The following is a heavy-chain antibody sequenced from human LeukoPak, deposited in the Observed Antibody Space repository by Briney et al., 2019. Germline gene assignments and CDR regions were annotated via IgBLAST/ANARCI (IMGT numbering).Heavy chain of an antibody. CDR2: ISYDGSNT. J-gene: IGHJ4*02. CDR3: ANSAYCGGDCHDY. D-gene: IGHD2-21*01. V-gene: IGHV3-30*18. Sequence: PGRSLRLSCAASGIIFSSSGMHWVRQAPGKGLEWVAVISYDGSNTYYGDSVRGRFTISRDNSKDTVFLQMNSLRAEDTAVYYCANSAYCGGDCHDYWGQGTLVTVSS. CDR1: GIIFSSSG.